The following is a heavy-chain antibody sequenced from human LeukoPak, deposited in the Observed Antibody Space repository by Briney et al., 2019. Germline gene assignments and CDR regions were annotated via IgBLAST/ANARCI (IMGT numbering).Heavy chain of an antibody. Sequence: ASVKVSCKASGGTFSSYAISWVRQAPGQGLEWMGRIIPILGIANYAQKFQGRVTITADKSTSTAYMELSSLRSDDTAVYYCARVLYYYDSSGYYPNWFDPWGQGTLVTVSS. CDR3: ARVLYYYDSSGYYPNWFDP. V-gene: IGHV1-69*04. CDR2: IIPILGIA. J-gene: IGHJ5*02. CDR1: GGTFSSYA. D-gene: IGHD3-22*01.